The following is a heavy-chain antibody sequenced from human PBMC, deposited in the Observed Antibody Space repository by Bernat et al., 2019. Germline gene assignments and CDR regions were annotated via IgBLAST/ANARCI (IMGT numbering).Heavy chain of an antibody. D-gene: IGHD3-16*01. V-gene: IGHV3-33*01. CDR3: ARVGELGVVNENGYYYGMDV. J-gene: IGHJ6*02. CDR1: GFTFSSYG. CDR2: IWYDGSNK. Sequence: QVQLVESGGGVAQPGRSLRLSCAASGFTFSSYGMHWVRQAPGKGLEWVAVIWYDGSNKYYADSVKGRFTISRDNSKNTLYLQMNSLRAEDTAVYYCARVGELGVVNENGYYYGMDVWGQGTTVTVSS.